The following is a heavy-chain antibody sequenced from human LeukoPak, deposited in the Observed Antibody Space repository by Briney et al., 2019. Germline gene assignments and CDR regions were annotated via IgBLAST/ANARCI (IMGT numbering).Heavy chain of an antibody. Sequence: GGSLRLSCAASGFTFSSYAMSWVRQAPGKGLEWVSAISGSGGSTYYADSVKGRFTISRDNSKNTLYLQMNSLRAEDTAVYYCARDPYYYDSSGYRLYWYFDLWGRGTLVTVSS. CDR2: ISGSGGST. CDR1: GFTFSSYA. J-gene: IGHJ2*01. V-gene: IGHV3-23*01. D-gene: IGHD3-22*01. CDR3: ARDPYYYDSSGYRLYWYFDL.